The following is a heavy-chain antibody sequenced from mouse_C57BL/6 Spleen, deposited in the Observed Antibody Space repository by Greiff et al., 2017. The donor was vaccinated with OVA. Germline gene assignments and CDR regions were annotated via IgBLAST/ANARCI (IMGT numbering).Heavy chain of an antibody. J-gene: IGHJ2*01. CDR2: IDPSDSYT. CDR3: ARQGGGSGCGGAC. CDR1: GYTFTSYW. D-gene: IGHD1-1*01. V-gene: IGHV1-59*01. Sequence: QVQLQQPGAELVMPGTSVKLSCKASGYTFTSYWMHWVKQRPGQGLEWIGVIDPSDSYTNYNQKFKGKATLTVDTSSSTAYMQLSSLTSEDSAVYYCARQGGGSGCGGACWGQGTTLTVSS.